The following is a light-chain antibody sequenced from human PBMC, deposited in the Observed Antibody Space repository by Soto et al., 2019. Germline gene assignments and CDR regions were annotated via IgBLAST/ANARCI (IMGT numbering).Light chain of an antibody. CDR1: QGISTY. CDR3: QQFHSYPLT. Sequence: DIQLTQSPSFLSASVGDRVTITCRASQGISTYLAWHQQRAGKAPKLLIHAASTLQSGVPSRFSGSGSGTEFTLTISSLQPEDFATYYCQQFHSYPLTFDGGTKVEIK. V-gene: IGKV1-9*01. CDR2: AAS. J-gene: IGKJ4*01.